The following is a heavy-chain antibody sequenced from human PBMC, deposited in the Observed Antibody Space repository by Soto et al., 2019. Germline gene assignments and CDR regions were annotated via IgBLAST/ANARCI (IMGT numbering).Heavy chain of an antibody. CDR2: IYYSGST. V-gene: IGHV4-39*01. Sequence: QLQLQESGPGLVKPSETLSLTCTVSGGSISSSSYYWGWIRQPPGKGLEWIGSIYYSGSTYYNPPLKSRVTISVDTSKNQFSLKLSSVTAADTAVYYCARHLGYSSSWALDYWGQGTLVTVSS. CDR1: GGSISSSSYY. J-gene: IGHJ4*02. CDR3: ARHLGYSSSWALDY. D-gene: IGHD6-13*01.